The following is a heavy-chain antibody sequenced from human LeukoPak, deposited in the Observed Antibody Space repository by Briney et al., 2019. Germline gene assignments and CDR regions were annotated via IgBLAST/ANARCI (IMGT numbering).Heavy chain of an antibody. J-gene: IGHJ5*02. CDR1: GYTFTSYD. CDR2: MNPNSGNT. D-gene: IGHD1-26*01. V-gene: IGHV1-8*03. Sequence: ASVKVSCKASGYTFTSYDINWARQATGQGLEWMGWMNPNSGNTGYAQKFQGRVTITRNTSISTAYMELSSLRSEDTAVYYCARVGSYPPYNWFDPWGQGTLVTVSS. CDR3: ARVGSYPPYNWFDP.